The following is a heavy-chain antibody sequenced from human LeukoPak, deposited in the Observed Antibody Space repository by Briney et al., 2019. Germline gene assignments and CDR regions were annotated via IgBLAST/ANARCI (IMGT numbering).Heavy chain of an antibody. CDR3: ARVRPPNIVDSVMDYKYYHDMDV. CDR1: GYTFSSYG. CDR2: ISPYNGNT. V-gene: IGHV1-18*01. Sequence: ASVKVSCKASGYTFSSYGISWVRQAPGQGLEWMGCISPYNGNTEYGQKVQGRVTMTTDRPTTTASMELRSLRSDDTAMYYCARVRPPNIVDSVMDYKYYHDMDVWGQGTTVTVSS. D-gene: IGHD5-18*01. J-gene: IGHJ6*02.